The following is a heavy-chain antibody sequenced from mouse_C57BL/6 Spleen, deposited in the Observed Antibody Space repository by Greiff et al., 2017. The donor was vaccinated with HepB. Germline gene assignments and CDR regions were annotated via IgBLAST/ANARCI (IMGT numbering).Heavy chain of an antibody. J-gene: IGHJ3*01. V-gene: IGHV1-59*01. CDR1: GYTFTSYW. Sequence: QVQLQQPGAELVRPGTSVKLSCKASGYTFTSYWMHWVKQRPGQGLEWIGVIDPSDSYTNYNQKFKGKATLTVDTSSSTAYMQLCSLTSEDSAVYYCAEGWFAYWGQGTLVTVSA. CDR2: IDPSDSYT. CDR3: AEGWFAY.